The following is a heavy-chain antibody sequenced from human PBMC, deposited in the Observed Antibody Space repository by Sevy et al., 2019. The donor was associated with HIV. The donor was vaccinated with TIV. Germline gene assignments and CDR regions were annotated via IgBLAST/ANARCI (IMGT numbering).Heavy chain of an antibody. CDR2: IKSKTDGGTT. D-gene: IGHD3-3*01. CDR3: TTDRHVLRFLESLPNPYYFDY. V-gene: IGHV3-15*01. CDR1: GFTFSNAW. J-gene: IGHJ4*02. Sequence: GGSLRLSCAASGFTFSNAWMSWVRQAPGKGLEWVGRIKSKTDGGTTDYAAPVKGRFTISRDDSKNTLYLQMNSLKTEDTAVYYCTTDRHVLRFLESLPNPYYFDYWGQGTLVTVSS.